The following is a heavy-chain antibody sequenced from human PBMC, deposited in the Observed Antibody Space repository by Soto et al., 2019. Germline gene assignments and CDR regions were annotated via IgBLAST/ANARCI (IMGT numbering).Heavy chain of an antibody. CDR2: ITSSGSYV. J-gene: IGHJ6*02. CDR1: GFTFSRNT. D-gene: IGHD3-3*02. V-gene: IGHV3-21*01. Sequence: GGSLRLSCVPSGFTFSRNTMNWVRQAPGKGLEWVASITSSGSYVYYADSVKGRFSASRDNAKNSLSRQMDSLRPDDTAIYFCVKDEGIEAMDVWGQGTTVTVSS. CDR3: VKDEGIEAMDV.